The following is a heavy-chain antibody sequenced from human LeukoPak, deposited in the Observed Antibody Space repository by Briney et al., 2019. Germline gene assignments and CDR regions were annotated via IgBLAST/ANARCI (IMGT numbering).Heavy chain of an antibody. V-gene: IGHV3-23*01. J-gene: IGHJ4*02. CDR1: GFTFSSYA. CDR2: ISGGGGST. Sequence: GGSLRLSCAASGFTFSSYAMSWVRQAPGKGLEWVSDISGGGGSTFYADSVKGRFSISRDNSKNTLYLQMDSLRGEDTAVYYCAKDFRIGYSAHFDYWGQGALVTVSS. D-gene: IGHD2-21*01. CDR3: AKDFRIGYSAHFDY.